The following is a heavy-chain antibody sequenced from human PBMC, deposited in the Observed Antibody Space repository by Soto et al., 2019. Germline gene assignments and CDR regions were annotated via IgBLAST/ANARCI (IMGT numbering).Heavy chain of an antibody. J-gene: IGHJ6*02. V-gene: IGHV3-30-3*01. Sequence: QVQLVESGGGVVQPGRSLRLSCAASGFTFSSYAMHWVRQAPGKGLEWVSVISYDGSNKYYADSVKGRFTISRDNSKNTLYLQMNSMRAEDTAVYYCARDGLRYFAWLLYDIDVWRQGTTVTVSS. CDR2: ISYDGSNK. CDR3: ARDGLRYFAWLLYDIDV. D-gene: IGHD3-9*01. CDR1: GFTFSSYA.